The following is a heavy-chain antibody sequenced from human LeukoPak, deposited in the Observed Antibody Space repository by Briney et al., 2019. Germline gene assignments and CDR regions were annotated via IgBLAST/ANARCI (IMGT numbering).Heavy chain of an antibody. CDR1: GFTFSTYG. V-gene: IGHV3-30*18. Sequence: PGGSLRLSCAASGFTFSTYGIHWVRQAPGKGLEWVAVISYDGSNKYYADSVKGRFTISRDNSKNTVFLQMNSLRAEDTAVYYCAKDHGSGRGFDYWGQGTLVTVSS. CDR2: ISYDGSNK. J-gene: IGHJ4*02. CDR3: AKDHGSGRGFDY. D-gene: IGHD6-19*01.